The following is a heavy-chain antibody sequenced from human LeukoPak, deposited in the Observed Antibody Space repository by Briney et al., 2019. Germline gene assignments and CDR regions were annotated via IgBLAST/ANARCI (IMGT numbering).Heavy chain of an antibody. CDR1: GFTFSDYF. D-gene: IGHD5-12*01. V-gene: IGHV3-11*01. J-gene: IGHJ4*02. Sequence: PGGSLRLSCAVSGFTFSDYFMNWVRQPPGEGLEWISSITASGDVIYYADSVKGRFTIFRDNAKNSLYLQMSSLSAEDTAVYYCARDGVALNDLDHWGQGTLVTVSS. CDR2: ITASGDVI. CDR3: ARDGVALNDLDH.